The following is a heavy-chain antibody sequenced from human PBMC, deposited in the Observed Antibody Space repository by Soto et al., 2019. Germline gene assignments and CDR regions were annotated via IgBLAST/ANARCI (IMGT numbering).Heavy chain of an antibody. Sequence: QLQLQESGPGLVKPSETLSLTCIVSGGSITRNNHYWGWIRQSPGKVLEWIGSILYSGSTNYNPSLKSRVPLSVETSKNQFSLKMSSVTAADTALYYCARLGSSGWYQGSYFDYWGQGTLVTVSS. CDR2: ILYSGST. J-gene: IGHJ4*02. CDR3: ARLGSSGWYQGSYFDY. V-gene: IGHV4-39*01. D-gene: IGHD6-19*01. CDR1: GGSITRNNHY.